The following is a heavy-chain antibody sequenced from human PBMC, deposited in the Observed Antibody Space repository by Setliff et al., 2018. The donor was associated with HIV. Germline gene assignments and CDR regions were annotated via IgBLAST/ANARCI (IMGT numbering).Heavy chain of an antibody. CDR3: ARGDTYYHDRSGYVKSALDAFDI. Sequence: PSETLSLTCTVSGGSISSSSYYWGWIRQPPGKGLEWIGSIYYSGSTYYNPSLKSRVIISVGMSKNQFSLNLNSVTAADTAVYHCARGDTYYHDRSGYVKSALDAFDIWGRGTLVTVSS. CDR1: GGSISSSSYY. J-gene: IGHJ3*02. V-gene: IGHV4-39*07. CDR2: IYYSGST. D-gene: IGHD3-22*01.